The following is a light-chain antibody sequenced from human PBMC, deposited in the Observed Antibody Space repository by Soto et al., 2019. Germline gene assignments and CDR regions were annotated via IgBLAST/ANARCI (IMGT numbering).Light chain of an antibody. CDR3: QHYQNWHT. CDR2: AAS. Sequence: VMTQSPATLSVSPGDRATLYCRASESVTSSLAWYQQKPGQPPRLLIYAASTRATDVPARFSGGGSETEFTLTINSLQSEDSAVYYCQHYQNWHTFGGGTKVDIK. V-gene: IGKV3-15*01. J-gene: IGKJ4*01. CDR1: ESVTSS.